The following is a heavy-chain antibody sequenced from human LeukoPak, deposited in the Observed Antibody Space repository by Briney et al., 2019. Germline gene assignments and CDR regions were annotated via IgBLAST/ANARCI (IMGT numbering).Heavy chain of an antibody. J-gene: IGHJ4*02. CDR1: GFTFSSYS. CDR2: ISSSSSYI. V-gene: IGHV3-21*01. Sequence: GGSLRLSCAASGFTFSSYSMNWVRQAPGKGLEWVSSISSSSSYIYYADSVKGRFTISRDNAKNSLYLQMNSLRAEDTAVYYCAKDKGKGYCSSTSCRGAPFDYWGQGTLVTVSS. CDR3: AKDKGKGYCSSTSCRGAPFDY. D-gene: IGHD2-2*01.